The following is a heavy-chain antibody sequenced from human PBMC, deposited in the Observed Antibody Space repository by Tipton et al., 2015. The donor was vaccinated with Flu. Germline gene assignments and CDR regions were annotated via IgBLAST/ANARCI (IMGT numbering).Heavy chain of an antibody. J-gene: IGHJ4*02. D-gene: IGHD3-22*01. CDR2: INHSGST. V-gene: IGHV4-34*01. Sequence: TLSLTCAVYGGSFSGYYCSWIRQPPGKGLEWIGEINHSGSTNYNPSLKSRVTISVDTSKNQFSLKLSSVTAADTAVYYCARVGPDSSGLDWGQGTRVTVSS. CDR1: GGSFSGYY. CDR3: ARVGPDSSGLD.